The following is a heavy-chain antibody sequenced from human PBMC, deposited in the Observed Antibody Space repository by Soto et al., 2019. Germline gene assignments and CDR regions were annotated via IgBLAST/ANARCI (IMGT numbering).Heavy chain of an antibody. CDR3: ARDRGPAYFDY. D-gene: IGHD3-10*01. J-gene: IGHJ4*02. V-gene: IGHV3-30-3*01. CDR1: GFTFSSYA. CDR2: ISYDGSNK. Sequence: PGGSLRLSCAASGFTFSSYAMHWVRQAPGKGLEWVAVISYDGSNKYYADSVKGRFTISRDNSKNTLYLQMNSLRAEDTAVYYCARDRGPAYFDYWGQGTLVTVSS.